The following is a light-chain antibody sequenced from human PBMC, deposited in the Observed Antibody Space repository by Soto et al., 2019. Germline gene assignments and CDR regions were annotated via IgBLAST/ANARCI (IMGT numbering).Light chain of an antibody. CDR1: QSIDNF. Sequence: DIQMTQSPSSLSESVGERVTITCRPSQSIDNFLNWYQQKPGKAPNLLIYAASSLQSGVSSRFSGSGSGTDFTLTISSLQPEDSATYYCQQSYSLPYTFGQGTKVDI. CDR2: AAS. V-gene: IGKV1-39*01. J-gene: IGKJ2*01. CDR3: QQSYSLPYT.